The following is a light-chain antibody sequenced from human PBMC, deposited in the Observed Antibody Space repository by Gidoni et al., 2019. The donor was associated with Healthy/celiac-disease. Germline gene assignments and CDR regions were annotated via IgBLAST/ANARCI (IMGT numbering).Light chain of an antibody. CDR1: QSVSSSY. Sequence: EIVLTPSPGTLSLSPGERATLSGRASQSVSSSYLAWYQHKPGQAPRLLIYGASSRATGIPDRFSGSGSGTDFTLTISRLEPEDFAVYYCQQYGSSPWTFGQGTKVEIK. V-gene: IGKV3-20*01. CDR2: GAS. J-gene: IGKJ1*01. CDR3: QQYGSSPWT.